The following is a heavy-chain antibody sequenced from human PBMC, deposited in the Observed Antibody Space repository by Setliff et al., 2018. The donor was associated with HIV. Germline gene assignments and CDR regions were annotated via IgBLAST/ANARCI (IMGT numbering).Heavy chain of an antibody. D-gene: IGHD6-25*01. CDR3: ARYSPRGYTLTGPY. CDR1: GGSISSYY. V-gene: IGHV4-59*01. Sequence: PSETLSLTCTGSGGSISSYYWSWIRQPPGKGLEWIGYIYYSGSTNYNPSLKSRVTISVDTSKNQFSLKLTSVTAADTAVYYCARYSPRGYTLTGPYWGQGTLVTVSS. J-gene: IGHJ4*02. CDR2: IYYSGST.